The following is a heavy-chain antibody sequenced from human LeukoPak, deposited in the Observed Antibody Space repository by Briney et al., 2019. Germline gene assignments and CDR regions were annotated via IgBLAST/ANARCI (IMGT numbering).Heavy chain of an antibody. CDR3: ARDGHSSSWYDYYYYMDV. V-gene: IGHV4-4*07. D-gene: IGHD6-13*01. CDR2: IYTSGST. CDR1: GGSISSYY. Sequence: QTSETLSLTCTVSGGSISSYYWSWIRQPAGKGLEWIGRIYTSGSTNYNPSLKSRVTMSVDTSKNQFSLKLSSVTAADTAVYYCARDGHSSSWYDYYYYMDVWGKGTTVTISS. J-gene: IGHJ6*03.